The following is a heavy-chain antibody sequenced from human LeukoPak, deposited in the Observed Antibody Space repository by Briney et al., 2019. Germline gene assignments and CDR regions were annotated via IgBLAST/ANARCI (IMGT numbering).Heavy chain of an antibody. Sequence: PGGSLRLSCAASGFTFSRYLMSWVRQAPGKGLEWVANIKQDGSEKYYVDSVKGRFTISRDNAKNSLYLQMNSLRAEDTAVYYCARFPDYYDSSGQLDYWGQGTLVTVSS. D-gene: IGHD3-22*01. CDR1: GFTFSRYL. CDR2: IKQDGSEK. CDR3: ARFPDYYDSSGQLDY. J-gene: IGHJ4*02. V-gene: IGHV3-7*01.